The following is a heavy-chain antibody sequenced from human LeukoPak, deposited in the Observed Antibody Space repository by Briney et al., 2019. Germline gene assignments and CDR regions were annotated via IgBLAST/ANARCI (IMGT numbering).Heavy chain of an antibody. V-gene: IGHV3-30*04. CDR3: AREGHYDILTGYSPVEYYFYYMDV. J-gene: IGHJ6*03. Sequence: GGSLRLSCEASGFTFSHYGIHWVRQTPGKGLEWVAAISSDGVEKHYADSVKGRFTISRDNSKSTLYLQMISLRAEDTALYYCAREGHYDILTGYSPVEYYFYYMDVWGKGTTVTVSS. CDR2: ISSDGVEK. CDR1: GFTFSHYG. D-gene: IGHD3-9*01.